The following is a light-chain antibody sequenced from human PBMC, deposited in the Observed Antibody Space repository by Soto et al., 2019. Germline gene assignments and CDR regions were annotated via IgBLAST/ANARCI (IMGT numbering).Light chain of an antibody. CDR1: SSNIGTNA. CDR2: NNN. V-gene: IGLV1-44*01. CDR3: AAWDDGLNGYV. J-gene: IGLJ1*01. Sequence: QSVLTQPPSASGTPGQRVTISCSGGSSNIGTNAVNWYQQLPGTGPKLLIYNNNHRPSAVPDRFSGSKSGTSASLAISGLQSEDEDDYYCAAWDDGLNGYVFGTGTKVTVL.